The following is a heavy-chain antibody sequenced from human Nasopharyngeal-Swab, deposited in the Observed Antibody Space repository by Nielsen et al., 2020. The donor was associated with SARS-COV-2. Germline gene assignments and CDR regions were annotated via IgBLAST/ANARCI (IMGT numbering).Heavy chain of an antibody. CDR3: ARGASEVVVIVWFDP. V-gene: IGHV4-39*07. Sequence: GSLRLSCTVSGGPISSSSYYWGWIRQPPGKGLEWIGSIYYSGSTYYNPSLKSRVTISVDTSKNQFSLKLSPVTAADTAVYYCARGASEVVVIVWFDPWGQGTLVTVSS. CDR1: GGPISSSSYY. J-gene: IGHJ5*02. D-gene: IGHD3-22*01. CDR2: IYYSGST.